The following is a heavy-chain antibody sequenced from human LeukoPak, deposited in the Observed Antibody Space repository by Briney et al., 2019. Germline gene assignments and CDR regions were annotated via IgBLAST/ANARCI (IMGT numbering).Heavy chain of an antibody. Sequence: GGSLRLSCAASGFSFGNYAISWVRQAAGKGLQWVSQISGTGGATWYAGFARDRFTISRDNSKKTLYLQMTGLRVEDTAMYYCVKDPRDTYGTNWFVSWGQGTLLIVSS. J-gene: IGHJ5*01. CDR3: VKDPRDTYGTNWFVS. CDR2: ISGTGGAT. CDR1: GFSFGNYA. V-gene: IGHV3-23*01. D-gene: IGHD2-21*01.